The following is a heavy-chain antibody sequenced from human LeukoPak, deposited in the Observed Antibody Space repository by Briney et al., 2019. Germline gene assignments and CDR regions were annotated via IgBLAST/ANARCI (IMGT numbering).Heavy chain of an antibody. D-gene: IGHD3-3*01. J-gene: IGHJ3*02. V-gene: IGHV1-69*05. CDR1: GGTFSSYA. Sequence: ASVKVSCKASGGTFSSYAISWVRQAPGQGPEWMGGVIPIFGTANYAQKFQGRVTITTDESTSTAYMELSSLRSEDTAVYYCAREGYYTGGGAFDIWGQGTMVTVSS. CDR2: VIPIFGTA. CDR3: AREGYYTGGGAFDI.